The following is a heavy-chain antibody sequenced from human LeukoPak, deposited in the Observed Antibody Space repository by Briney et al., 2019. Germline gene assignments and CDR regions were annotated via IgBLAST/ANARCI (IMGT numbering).Heavy chain of an antibody. CDR2: ISWNSNTR. CDR3: KDADFWSGLDC. J-gene: IGHJ4*02. D-gene: IGHD3-3*01. Sequence: GGSLRLSCVGSGFMFEDYGMHWVRQVPGKGLEWVSGISWNSNTRVYAESVKSRFTISRDNAKHSLDLQMISLRAEDTAFYCVKDADFWSGLDCWGQGTLVTVSS. V-gene: IGHV3-9*01. CDR1: GFMFEDYG.